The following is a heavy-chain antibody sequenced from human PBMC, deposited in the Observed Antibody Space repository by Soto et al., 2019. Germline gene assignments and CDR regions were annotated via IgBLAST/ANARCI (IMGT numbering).Heavy chain of an antibody. Sequence: QVQLQESGPGLVKPSQTLSLTCTVSGGSISSGGYYWSWIRQHPGKGLEWIGYIYYSGSTYYNPSLKRRVTISVDTSKNQFSLKLSSVTAADTSVYYCARGRGPMAKIDYWGQGTLVTVSS. J-gene: IGHJ4*02. D-gene: IGHD3-10*01. V-gene: IGHV4-31*03. CDR3: ARGRGPMAKIDY. CDR1: GGSISSGGYY. CDR2: IYYSGST.